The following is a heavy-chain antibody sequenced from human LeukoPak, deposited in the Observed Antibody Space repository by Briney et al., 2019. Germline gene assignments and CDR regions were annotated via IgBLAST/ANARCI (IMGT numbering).Heavy chain of an antibody. CDR2: VYYTGST. Sequence: KPSETLSLTCTVSGGSISSYYWSWVRQPPGKGLEWIGFVYYTGSTNYSPSVKSRVTISVDTSKNQFSLKLRSVTAADTAVYYCARISSSNWYNERGAFDVWGQGTMVTVSS. CDR3: ARISSSNWYNERGAFDV. D-gene: IGHD6-13*01. CDR1: GGSISSYY. V-gene: IGHV4-59*01. J-gene: IGHJ3*01.